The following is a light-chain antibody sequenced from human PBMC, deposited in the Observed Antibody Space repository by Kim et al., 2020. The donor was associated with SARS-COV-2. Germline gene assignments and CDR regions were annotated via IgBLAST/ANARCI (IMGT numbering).Light chain of an antibody. V-gene: IGLV4-69*01. CDR2: LNSDGSH. CDR1: SGHSSYA. CDR3: QTWGTGGV. J-gene: IGLJ3*02. Sequence: GASVKLTCTLSSGHSSYAIAWHQQQPEKGPRYLMKLNSDGSHSKGDGIPDRFSGSSSGAERYLTIPSLQSEDEADYYCQTWGTGGVFGGGTQLTVL.